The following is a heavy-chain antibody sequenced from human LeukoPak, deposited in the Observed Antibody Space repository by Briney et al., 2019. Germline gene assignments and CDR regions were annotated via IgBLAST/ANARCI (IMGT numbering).Heavy chain of an antibody. Sequence: PGGSLRLSCAASGFSFSHYAICWVRQAPGKGLEWVSVIYSGGNTYYADSVKDRFTISRDNSKNTLYLQMNNLRAEDTAVYYCVRDTPTTGTRYFPYWGQGTLVTVSS. CDR2: IYSGGNT. J-gene: IGHJ4*02. CDR1: GFSFSHYA. D-gene: IGHD1-1*01. CDR3: VRDTPTTGTRYFPY. V-gene: IGHV3-66*01.